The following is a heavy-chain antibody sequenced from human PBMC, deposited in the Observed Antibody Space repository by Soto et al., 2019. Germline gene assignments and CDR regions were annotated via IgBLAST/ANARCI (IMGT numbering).Heavy chain of an antibody. J-gene: IGHJ4*02. CDR2: ISYDGSKK. V-gene: IGHV3-30-3*01. D-gene: IGHD2-2*01. Sequence: QVQLVESGGGVVQPGRSLRLSCAASGFTFSSDAMHWVRQALGKGLEWVAVISYDGSKKYYADSVKGRFTISRDNSKNTLYLQMNSRRTEDTAVYYCAGAYAAIAPGDYWGQGTVVTVSS. CDR3: AGAYAAIAPGDY. CDR1: GFTFSSDA.